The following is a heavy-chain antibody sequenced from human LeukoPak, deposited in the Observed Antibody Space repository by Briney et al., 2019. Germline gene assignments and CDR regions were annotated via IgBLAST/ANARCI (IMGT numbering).Heavy chain of an antibody. CDR2: INPNSAST. V-gene: IGHV1-8*03. CDR1: GYTFTDYD. CDR3: ARGDFGETNTAFDV. J-gene: IGHJ3*01. Sequence: GASVKVSCKTSGYTFTDYDVHWVRQAAGQGLEWMGWINPNSASTNYAQRLQGRVTFTRDTSLSIAYMELSSLTSEDAAVYFCARGDFGETNTAFDVWGQGTLVAFS. D-gene: IGHD4-17*01.